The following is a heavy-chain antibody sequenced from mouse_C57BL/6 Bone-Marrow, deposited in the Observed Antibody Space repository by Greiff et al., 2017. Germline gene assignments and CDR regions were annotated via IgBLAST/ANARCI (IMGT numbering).Heavy chain of an antibody. D-gene: IGHD1-1*01. CDR2: IYPGGGYT. Sequence: QVQLQQSGAELVRPGTSVKMSCKASGYTFTNYWIGWAKQRPGHGLEWIGDIYPGGGYTNYNEKFKGKATLTADKSSSTAYMQFSSLTSEDSAIYYGARRAITTVVEYYFDYWGQGTTLTVSS. CDR1: GYTFTNYW. CDR3: ARRAITTVVEYYFDY. J-gene: IGHJ2*01. V-gene: IGHV1-63*01.